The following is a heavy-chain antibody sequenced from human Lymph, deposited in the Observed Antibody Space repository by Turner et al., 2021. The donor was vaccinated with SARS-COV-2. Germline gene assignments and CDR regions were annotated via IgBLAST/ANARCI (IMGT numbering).Heavy chain of an antibody. CDR1: GVTFDDYA. D-gene: IGHD2-15*01. CDR3: ARDRGYCSGGSCYSKTYFDF. V-gene: IGHV3-43*02. Sequence: GESGGGVVQPGGSLRLSCAASGVTFDDYAMHWVRHAPGKGLEWVSLSSGDGGGPYYADSVKGRFTISRDNGKNSLSLQMNSLRAEDTALYYCARDRGYCSGGSCYSKTYFDFWGQGTLVTVSA. J-gene: IGHJ4*02. CDR2: SSGDGGGP.